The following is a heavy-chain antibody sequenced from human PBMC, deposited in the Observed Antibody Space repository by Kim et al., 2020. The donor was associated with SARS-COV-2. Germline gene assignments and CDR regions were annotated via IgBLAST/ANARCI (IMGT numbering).Heavy chain of an antibody. Sequence: SETLSLTSTVSGGSISSSSYYWGWIRQPPGKGLEWIGSIYYSGSTYYNPSLKSRVTISVDTSKNQFSLKLSSVTAADTAVYYCARHRAYGSGSYELDYWGQGTLVTVSS. CDR1: GGSISSSSYY. V-gene: IGHV4-39*01. CDR3: ARHRAYGSGSYELDY. D-gene: IGHD3-10*01. J-gene: IGHJ4*02. CDR2: IYYSGST.